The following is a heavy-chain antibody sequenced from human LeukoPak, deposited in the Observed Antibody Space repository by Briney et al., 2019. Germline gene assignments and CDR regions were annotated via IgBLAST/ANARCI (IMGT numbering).Heavy chain of an antibody. V-gene: IGHV5-51*01. CDR1: GYSFTSYW. Sequence: GESLKISCKGSGYSFTSYWIGWVRQMPGKGLEWMGIIYPGDSDTRYSPSFQGQVTISADKSISTAYLQLSSLKASDTAMYYCARVDDYGSGTTDAFGIWGQGTTVTVSS. CDR3: ARVDDYGSGTTDAFGI. J-gene: IGHJ3*02. D-gene: IGHD3-10*01. CDR2: IYPGDSDT.